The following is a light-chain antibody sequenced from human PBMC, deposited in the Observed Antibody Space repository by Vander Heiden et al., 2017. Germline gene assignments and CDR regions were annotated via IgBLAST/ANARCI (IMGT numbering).Light chain of an antibody. CDR2: ATS. Sequence: DIHLPYSPSSLSALVGDRVTTTCRASQTVTNLLNWYQQKPGKAPNLVISATSRLQSGVPSRFSGSGSGTDFTLTINSLQPEDFATYYCQQSYSYPPMYTFGQGTKLEIK. V-gene: IGKV1-39*01. CDR3: QQSYSYPPMYT. CDR1: QTVTNL. J-gene: IGKJ2*01.